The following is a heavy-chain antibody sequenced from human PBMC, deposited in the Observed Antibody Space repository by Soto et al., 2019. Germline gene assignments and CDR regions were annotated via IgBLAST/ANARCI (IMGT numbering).Heavy chain of an antibody. J-gene: IGHJ3*02. CDR3: AKDIDYYDSSGYAFDI. Sequence: EVQLVESGGGLVQPGRSLRLSCAASGFTFDDYAMHWVRQAPGKGLEWVSSISWNSGSIGYADSVKGRFTISRDNAKSSLYLQMNSLRAEDTALYYCAKDIDYYDSSGYAFDIWGQGTMVTVSS. D-gene: IGHD3-22*01. CDR2: ISWNSGSI. V-gene: IGHV3-9*01. CDR1: GFTFDDYA.